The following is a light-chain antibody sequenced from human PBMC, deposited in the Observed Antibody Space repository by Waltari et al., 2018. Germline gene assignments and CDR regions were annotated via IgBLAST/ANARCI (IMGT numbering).Light chain of an antibody. CDR3: HQYYNTPYS. V-gene: IGKV4-1*01. Sequence: DIVMTQSPDSLAVSLGERATIHCKSIRTVLYDSNNKNYLAWYQQKPGQPPNLLIYWASTRKSGVPDRFSGSGSGTDFTLTISTLQAEDVAVYYCHQYYNTPYSYGQGTKLEIK. J-gene: IGKJ2*03. CDR2: WAS. CDR1: RTVLYDSNNKNY.